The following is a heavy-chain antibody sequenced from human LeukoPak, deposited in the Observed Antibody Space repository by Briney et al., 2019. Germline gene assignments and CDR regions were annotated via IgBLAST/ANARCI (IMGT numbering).Heavy chain of an antibody. CDR1: GNSMSSGYL. Sequence: SETLSLTCAVSGNSMSSGYLWGWIRQPPGKGLEWIGSIYHSGTTYYNSSLKSRLTISVDTSKTQFSLYLSSVTAADTAAYYCATDQGNGRRYFDFWGQGTLVTVCS. CDR3: ATDQGNGRRYFDF. J-gene: IGHJ4*02. CDR2: IYHSGTT. V-gene: IGHV4-38-2*01. D-gene: IGHD4-23*01.